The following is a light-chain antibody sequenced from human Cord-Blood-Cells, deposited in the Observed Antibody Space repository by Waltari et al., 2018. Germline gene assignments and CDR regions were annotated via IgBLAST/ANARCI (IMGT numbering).Light chain of an antibody. J-gene: IGLJ7*01. CDR1: DLPKQN. Sequence: SYALTQPPSLSGSPGQTARITCYGDDLPKQNPYWYQPKQGQSPVLVLYKDSEKPSWIPERFSGSSSGTTVTLTISGVQAEDDADYYCQSADSSGTVFGGGTQLTVL. V-gene: IGLV3-25*03. CDR2: KDS. CDR3: QSADSSGTV.